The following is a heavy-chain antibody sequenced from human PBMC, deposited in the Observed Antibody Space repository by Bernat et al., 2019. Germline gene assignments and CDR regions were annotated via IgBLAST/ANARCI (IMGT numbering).Heavy chain of an antibody. J-gene: IGHJ5*02. CDR2: ISSSGRTI. V-gene: IGHV3-48*04. Sequence: EVQLVESGGGLVKPGGSLRLSCAASGFTFSNAWMSWVRQAPGKGLEWVSYISSSGRTIYYADSVKGRFTISRDNAKNSLYLQMNSLRAEDTAVYYCAREGGYNVLDPWGQGTLVTVSS. CDR1: GFTFSNAW. D-gene: IGHD3-22*01. CDR3: AREGGYNVLDP.